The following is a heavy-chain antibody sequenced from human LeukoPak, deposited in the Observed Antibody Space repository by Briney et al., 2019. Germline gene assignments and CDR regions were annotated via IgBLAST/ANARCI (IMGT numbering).Heavy chain of an antibody. CDR1: GGSISSYY. V-gene: IGHV4-59*01. J-gene: IGHJ6*03. CDR2: IYYSGST. Sequence: PSETLSLTCTVSGGSISSYYWSWIRQPPGKGLEWIGYIYYSGSTNYNPSLKSRVTISVDTSKNQFSLKLSSVTAADTAVYYCARGSYGDYVYYYYMDVWGKGTTVTISS. CDR3: ARGSYGDYVYYYYMDV. D-gene: IGHD4-17*01.